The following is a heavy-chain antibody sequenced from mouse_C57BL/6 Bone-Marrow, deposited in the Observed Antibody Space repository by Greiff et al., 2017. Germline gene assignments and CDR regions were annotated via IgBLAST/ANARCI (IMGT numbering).Heavy chain of an antibody. D-gene: IGHD2-13*01. J-gene: IGHJ2*01. CDR2: IHPNSGST. CDR1: GYTFTSYW. CDR3: ARWGLRYLDY. V-gene: IGHV1-64*01. Sequence: QVQLQQPGAELVKPGASVKLSCKASGYTFTSYWMHWVKQRPGQGLEWIGMIHPNSGSTNYNEKFKSKGTLTVDKSSSTAYMQLSSLTSEDSAVYYCARWGLRYLDYWGQGTTRTVSS.